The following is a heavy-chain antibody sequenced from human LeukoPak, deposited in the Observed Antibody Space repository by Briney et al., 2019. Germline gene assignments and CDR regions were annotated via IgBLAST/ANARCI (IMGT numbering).Heavy chain of an antibody. D-gene: IGHD1-26*01. CDR2: INPNSGDT. V-gene: IGHV1-2*02. Sequence: ASVKVSCKASGYSLTDYYMHWVRQAPGQGLEWMGWINPNSGDTNYAQKFQGRVTMTRDTSTSTAYMELSRLTSDDTAIYYCARDWRGSYFPDFWGQGTLVTVSS. J-gene: IGHJ4*02. CDR3: ARDWRGSYFPDF. CDR1: GYSLTDYY.